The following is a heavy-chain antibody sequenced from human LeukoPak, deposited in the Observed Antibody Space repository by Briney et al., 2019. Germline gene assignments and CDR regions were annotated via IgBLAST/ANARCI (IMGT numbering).Heavy chain of an antibody. V-gene: IGHV4-39*01. J-gene: IGHJ4*02. D-gene: IGHD3-10*02. Sequence: SETLSLTCTASGGSISSSSYHWGWIRQPPGKGLEWIGSIFYSGSTYYNPSLKSRVTISVDTSKSQLSLKLSSLTAADTAVYYCARLPKVSGELLSEDWGQGTLVTVSS. CDR3: ARLPKVSGELLSED. CDR1: GGSISSSSYH. CDR2: IFYSGST.